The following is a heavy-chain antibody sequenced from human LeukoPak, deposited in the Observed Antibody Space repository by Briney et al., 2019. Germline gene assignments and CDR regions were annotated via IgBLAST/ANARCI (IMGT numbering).Heavy chain of an antibody. CDR1: GFTFSSHG. J-gene: IGHJ4*02. CDR3: ARDRYFGY. CDR2: IGGSADSA. V-gene: IGHV3-23*01. Sequence: PGGSLRLSCAASGFTFSSHGMNWVRQAPGKGLEWVSVIGGSADSADYADSVKGRFTISRDDSKNTLYLQMISLRSEDTAVYYCARDRYFGYWGQGTLVTVSS.